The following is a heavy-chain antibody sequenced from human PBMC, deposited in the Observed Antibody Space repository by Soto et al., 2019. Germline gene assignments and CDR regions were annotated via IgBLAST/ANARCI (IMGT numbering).Heavy chain of an antibody. Sequence: ASVKVSCKASGYTFTSYGISWVRQAPGQGLEWMGWISAYNGNTNYAQKLQGRVTMTTDTSTSTAYMELRSLRSDDTAVYYCASNSNPMVRGVIIKGAFDYWGQGTLVTVSS. CDR1: GYTFTSYG. CDR3: ASNSNPMVRGVIIKGAFDY. V-gene: IGHV1-18*01. J-gene: IGHJ4*02. D-gene: IGHD3-10*01. CDR2: ISAYNGNT.